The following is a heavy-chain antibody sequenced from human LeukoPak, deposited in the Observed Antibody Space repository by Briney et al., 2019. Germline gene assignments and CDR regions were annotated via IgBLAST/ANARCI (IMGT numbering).Heavy chain of an antibody. CDR1: GGSISSHY. J-gene: IGHJ3*02. V-gene: IGHV4-59*11. CDR2: ISSTGST. CDR3: ARDPTTVTKGLDI. D-gene: IGHD4-17*01. Sequence: PSESLSLTCTVSGGSISSHYWSWIRQPPGKGLEWIGYISSTGSTNYNPSLKSRVTISVDTSMNQFSLKLTSVTAADTAVYFCARDPTTVTKGLDIWGQGTMVTVSS.